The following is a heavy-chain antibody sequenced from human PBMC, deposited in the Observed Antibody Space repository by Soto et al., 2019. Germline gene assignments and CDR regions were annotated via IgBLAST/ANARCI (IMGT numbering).Heavy chain of an antibody. V-gene: IGHV1-58*01. D-gene: IGHD1-26*01. J-gene: IGHJ4*02. CDR2: IVVGSGNT. CDR3: AADVYGGSQSLGY. Sequence: SVKVSCKASGFTFTSSAVQWVRQARGQRLEWIGWIVVGSGNTNYAQKFQERVTITRDMSTSTAYMELSSLRSEDTAVYYCAADVYGGSQSLGYWGQGTLVTVSS. CDR1: GFTFTSSA.